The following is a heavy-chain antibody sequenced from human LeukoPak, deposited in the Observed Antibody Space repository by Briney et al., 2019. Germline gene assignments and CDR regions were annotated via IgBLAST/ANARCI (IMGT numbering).Heavy chain of an antibody. CDR2: TYYRSKWYN. CDR1: GDSVSSNSAA. Sequence: SQTLSLTCAISGDSVSSNSAAWNWIRQSPSRGLEWLGRTYYRSKWYNDYAVSVKSRITINPDTSRNQFSLQPNSVTPEDTAVYYCARALIAVGAHYFDYWGQGSLVTVSS. CDR3: ARALIAVGAHYFDY. J-gene: IGHJ4*02. V-gene: IGHV6-1*01. D-gene: IGHD6-19*01.